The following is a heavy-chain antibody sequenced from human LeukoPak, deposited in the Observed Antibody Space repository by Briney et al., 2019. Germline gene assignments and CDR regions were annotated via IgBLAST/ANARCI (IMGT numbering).Heavy chain of an antibody. CDR3: ARIGAARPYYYYGMDV. V-gene: IGHV2-70*11. CDR1: GFSLSTSGMC. J-gene: IGHJ6*02. D-gene: IGHD6-6*01. CDR2: IDWDDDK. Sequence: SGPALVKPTQTLTLTCTFSGFSLSTSGMCVSWIRRPPGKALEWLARIDWDDDKYYSTSLKTRLTISKDTSKNQVVLTMTNMDPVDTATYYCARIGAARPYYYYGMDVWGQGTTVTVSS.